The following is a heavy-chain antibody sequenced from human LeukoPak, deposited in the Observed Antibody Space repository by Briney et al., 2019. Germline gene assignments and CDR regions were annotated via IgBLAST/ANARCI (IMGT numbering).Heavy chain of an antibody. V-gene: IGHV3-74*01. J-gene: IGHJ4*02. CDR3: ARDLGYYDFWSGYYDY. Sequence: AGGSLRLSCAASGFTFSSYWVHWVRHAPGKGLVWVSRINSDGSSTSYADSVKGRFTISRDNAKNTLYLQMNSLRAEDTAVYYCARDLGYYDFWSGYYDYWGQGTLVTVSS. D-gene: IGHD3-3*01. CDR1: GFTFSSYW. CDR2: INSDGSST.